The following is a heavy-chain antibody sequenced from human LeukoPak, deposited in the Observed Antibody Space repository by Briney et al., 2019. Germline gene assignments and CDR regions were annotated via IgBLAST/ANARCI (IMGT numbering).Heavy chain of an antibody. V-gene: IGHV4-59*01. CDR2: IYYSGST. CDR1: GGSFSDYY. CDR3: ARHQRGHSDAFDI. J-gene: IGHJ3*02. Sequence: PSETLSLTCAVYGGSFSDYYWSWIRQPPGKGLEWIGYIYYSGSTNYNPSLRSRVTMSVDTSKNQFSLKLSSVTAADTAVYYCARHQRGHSDAFDIWGQGTVVTVSS. D-gene: IGHD4-23*01.